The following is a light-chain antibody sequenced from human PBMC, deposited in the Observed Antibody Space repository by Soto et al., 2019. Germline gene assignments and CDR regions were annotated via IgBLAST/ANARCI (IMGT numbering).Light chain of an antibody. CDR2: GAS. CDR1: QSVSSSY. J-gene: IGKJ1*01. Sequence: EILFTQSPGTLSLSPGERATLSCRASQSVSSSYLAWYQQEPGQAHRLLIYGASRRATGIPDRFSGSVSGTDFTLTISRLEPEDFAVYYCQQYGSSGTFGQGTKV. V-gene: IGKV3-20*01. CDR3: QQYGSSGT.